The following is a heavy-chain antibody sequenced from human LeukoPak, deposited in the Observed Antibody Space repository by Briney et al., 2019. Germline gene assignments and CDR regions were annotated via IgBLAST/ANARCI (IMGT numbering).Heavy chain of an antibody. Sequence: GGSLRLSCAASGFTFSSYSMSWVRQAPGKGLEWVSSISSSSSYIYYADSVKGRFTISRDNTKNLLYLQMSSLRAEDTAVYYCATDRGWRASGYYLYYFEYWGQGTLVTFSS. V-gene: IGHV3-21*06. J-gene: IGHJ4*02. CDR1: GFTFSSYS. D-gene: IGHD3-3*01. CDR3: ATDRGWRASGYYLYYFEY. CDR2: ISSSSSYI.